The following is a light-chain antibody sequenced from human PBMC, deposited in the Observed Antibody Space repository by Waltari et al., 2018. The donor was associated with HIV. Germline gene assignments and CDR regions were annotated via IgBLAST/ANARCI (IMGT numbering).Light chain of an antibody. J-gene: IGLJ3*02. CDR2: GNN. V-gene: IGLV1-40*01. CDR1: SSNIGAASD. Sequence: QSVLTQPPSVSGAPGQRVTISCTASSSNIGAASDVTCSQQLPGTAPKLLIYGNNNRPSGVPDRFSGSKSGTSASLAITGLQAEDEADYYCQSYDSSLSGWVFGGGTKLTVL. CDR3: QSYDSSLSGWV.